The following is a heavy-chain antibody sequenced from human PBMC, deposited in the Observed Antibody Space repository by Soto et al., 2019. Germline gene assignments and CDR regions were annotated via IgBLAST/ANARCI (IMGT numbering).Heavy chain of an antibody. CDR3: ARAYEGDYFDY. CDR1: GFTFNSYG. Sequence: GGSLRLSCAASGFTFNSYGMHWVRQAPGKGLEWVVVISFDGRNTYYADSVKGRFTISRDNSKNTLYLQMTSLRAEDTAVYYCARAYEGDYFDYWGQGTLVTVSS. V-gene: IGHV3-30*03. J-gene: IGHJ4*02. CDR2: ISFDGRNT. D-gene: IGHD3-16*01.